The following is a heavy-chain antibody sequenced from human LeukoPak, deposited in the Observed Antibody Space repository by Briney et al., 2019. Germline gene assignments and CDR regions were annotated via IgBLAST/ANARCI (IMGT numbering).Heavy chain of an antibody. J-gene: IGHJ5*02. CDR3: ARHLDGALDR. V-gene: IGHV3-7*05. D-gene: IGHD3-16*01. Sequence: TGGSLRLSCAASGFTFSTYWMAWVRQAPGKGLEWVANIKEDGSDKYYVDSVKGRFAISRDNAKNSPYLQMNSLRAEDTAVYYCARHLDGALDRWGQGTLVTVSS. CDR1: GFTFSTYW. CDR2: IKEDGSDK.